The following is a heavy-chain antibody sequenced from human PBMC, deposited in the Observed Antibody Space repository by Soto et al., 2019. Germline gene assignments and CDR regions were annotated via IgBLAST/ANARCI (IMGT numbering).Heavy chain of an antibody. Sequence: EASVKVSCNSSGGTFSSYAISGVRKAPGQGLEWMGGIIPIFGTANYAQKFQGRVTITADESTSTAYMELSSLRSEDTAVYYCARDPEENGGMDGWGQGNTVTVS. CDR3: ARDPEENGGMDG. V-gene: IGHV1-69*13. J-gene: IGHJ6*02. CDR2: IIPIFGTA. CDR1: GGTFSSYA.